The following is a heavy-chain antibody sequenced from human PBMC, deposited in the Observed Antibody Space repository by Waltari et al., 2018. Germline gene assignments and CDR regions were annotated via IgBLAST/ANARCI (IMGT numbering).Heavy chain of an antibody. D-gene: IGHD6-19*01. CDR2: ISSSGSPI. CDR3: AREGSYYFDY. J-gene: IGHJ4*02. Sequence: EVQLVESGGGLVQPGGSLSLSCAASGFSFSSYAMHWVRQAPGKGLEWVLYISSSGSPIYYADSVKGRFTTSRDNAKNSLFLQMNSLRAEDTGVYYCAREGSYYFDYWGQGTLVTVSS. CDR1: GFSFSSYA. V-gene: IGHV3-48*03.